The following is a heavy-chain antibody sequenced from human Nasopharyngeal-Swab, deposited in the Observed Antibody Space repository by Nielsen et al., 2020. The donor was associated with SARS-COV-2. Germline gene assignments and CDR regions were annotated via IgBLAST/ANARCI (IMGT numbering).Heavy chain of an antibody. V-gene: IGHV3-53*01. CDR3: ARLDSSGYYNYFYYGMDV. J-gene: IGHJ6*02. Sequence: GESLKISCAASGFTVSSNYMSWVRQAPGKGLEWVSVIYSGGSTYYADSVKGRFTISRDNSKNTLYLQMNSLRAEDTAVYYCARLDSSGYYNYFYYGMDVWGQGTSVTVSS. D-gene: IGHD3-22*01. CDR1: GFTVSSNY. CDR2: IYSGGST.